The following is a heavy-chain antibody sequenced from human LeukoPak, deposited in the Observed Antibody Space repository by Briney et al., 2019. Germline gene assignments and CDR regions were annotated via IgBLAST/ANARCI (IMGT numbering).Heavy chain of an antibody. D-gene: IGHD3-22*01. J-gene: IGHJ6*02. Sequence: PGGSLRLSCAASGFTFSSYAMSWVHQAPGKGLEWVSAISGSGDDTYYADSVKGRFTISRDNSKNTLYLQMSSLRAEDTAVYYCAKTAPYSSSPSYYYYGMDVWGQGTTVTVSS. V-gene: IGHV3-23*01. CDR2: ISGSGDDT. CDR1: GFTFSSYA. CDR3: AKTAPYSSSPSYYYYGMDV.